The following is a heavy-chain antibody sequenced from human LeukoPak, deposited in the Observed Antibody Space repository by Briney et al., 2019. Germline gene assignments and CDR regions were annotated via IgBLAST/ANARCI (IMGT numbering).Heavy chain of an antibody. D-gene: IGHD5-18*01. Sequence: SETLSLTCTVSGYSISSGYYWGWIRQPPGKGLEWIGSIYHSGSTYYNPSLKSRVTISVDTSKNQFSLKLSSVTAADTAVYYCARIFRRLGAMVTGSFGYWGQGTLVTVSS. CDR2: IYHSGST. CDR3: ARIFRRLGAMVTGSFGY. V-gene: IGHV4-38-2*02. CDR1: GYSISSGYY. J-gene: IGHJ4*02.